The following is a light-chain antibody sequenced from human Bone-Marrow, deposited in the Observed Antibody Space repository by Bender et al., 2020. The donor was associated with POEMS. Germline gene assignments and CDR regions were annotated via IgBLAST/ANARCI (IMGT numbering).Light chain of an antibody. CDR1: TIGSYS. V-gene: IGLV3-21*02. Sequence: SYVLTQPPSVSVAPGQTARITCGGDTIGSYSVHWYQQKPGQAPVLVVYDDTDRPSGIPERFSGSKSGTSASLAITGLQSDDEAIYFCVAWDASLNGWVFGGGTKLTVL. CDR3: VAWDASLNGWV. J-gene: IGLJ3*02. CDR2: DDT.